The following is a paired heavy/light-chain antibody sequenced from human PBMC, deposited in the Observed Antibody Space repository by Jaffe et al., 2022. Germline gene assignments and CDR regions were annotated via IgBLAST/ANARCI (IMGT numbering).Heavy chain of an antibody. D-gene: IGHD3-9*01. CDR1: GGSISSSNW. CDR2: IYHSGST. CDR3: ARKGAPSTAPYYDILTGYYADDAFDI. Sequence: QVQLQESGPGLVKPSGTLSLTCAVSGGSISSSNWWSWIRQPPGKGLEWIGEIYHSGSTNYNPSLKSRVTISVDKSKNQFSLKLSSVTAADTAVYYCARKGAPSTAPYYDILTGYYADDAFDIWGQGTMVTVSS. V-gene: IGHV4-4*02. J-gene: IGHJ3*02.
Light chain of an antibody. CDR1: ALPKKY. CDR2: EDS. Sequence: SYELTQPPSVSVSPGQTARITCSGDALPKKYAYWYQQKSGQAPVLVIYEDSKRPSGIPERFSGSSSGTMATLTISGAQVEDEADYYCYSTDSSGNIGVFGGGTKLTVL. CDR3: YSTDSSGNIGV. J-gene: IGLJ2*01. V-gene: IGLV3-10*01.